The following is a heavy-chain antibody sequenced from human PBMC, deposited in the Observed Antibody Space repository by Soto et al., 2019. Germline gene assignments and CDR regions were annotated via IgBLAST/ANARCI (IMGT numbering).Heavy chain of an antibody. J-gene: IGHJ4*02. CDR1: GFTFDDYA. D-gene: IGHD3-10*01. Sequence: GGSLRLSCAASGFTFDDYAMHWVRQVPGKGLEWVSGISWNSGSMDYADSVKGRFTISRDNAKNSLYLQMNSLRAEDTAVYYCAKAIFDVVRGLDYWGQGTLVTVSS. CDR2: ISWNSGSM. V-gene: IGHV3-9*01. CDR3: AKAIFDVVRGLDY.